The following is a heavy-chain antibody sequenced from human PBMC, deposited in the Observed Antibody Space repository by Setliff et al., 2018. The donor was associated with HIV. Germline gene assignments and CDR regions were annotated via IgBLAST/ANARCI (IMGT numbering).Heavy chain of an antibody. V-gene: IGHV4-34*01. CDR2: VNPTGRP. CDR3: ATTGQGRAYFDF. Sequence: PVGSLSLTCTVSGEPFNGFYWTWIRRPPGKGLEWIGDVNPTGRPNYSPSLKSRVTMSLDTSKNQFSLNLKSVTAADTALYYCATTGQGRAYFDFWGQGSLVTVSS. J-gene: IGHJ4*02. CDR1: GEPFNGFY. D-gene: IGHD2-21*01.